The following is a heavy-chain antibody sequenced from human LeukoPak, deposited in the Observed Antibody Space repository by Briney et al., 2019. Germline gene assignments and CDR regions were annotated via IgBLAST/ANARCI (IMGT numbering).Heavy chain of an antibody. CDR2: IIPIFGTA. D-gene: IGHD5-24*01. V-gene: IGHV1-69*05. CDR1: GGTFSSYA. CDR3: ARAAMATSHFDY. J-gene: IGHJ4*02. Sequence: ASVKVSCKASGGTFSSYAISWVRQAPGQGLEWMGGIIPIFGTANYAQKFQGRVTITTDESTSTAYMELSSLRSEDTAVYYCARAAMATSHFDYWSQGTLVTVSS.